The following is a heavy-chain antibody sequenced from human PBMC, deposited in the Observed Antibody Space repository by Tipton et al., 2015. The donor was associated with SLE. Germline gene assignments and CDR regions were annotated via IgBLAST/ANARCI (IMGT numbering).Heavy chain of an antibody. J-gene: IGHJ4*02. D-gene: IGHD3-10*01. CDR2: FYYGGNT. Sequence: TLSLTCTVSGASITTSEYFWGWIRQPPGKGLEWIGIFYYGGNTYYNPSLKSRVTISLDTSKNQFSLKVSSVTAADTAVYYCASKGGSGSYYPNWGQGTLVTVSS. V-gene: IGHV4-39*07. CDR3: ASKGGSGSYYPN. CDR1: GASITTSEYF.